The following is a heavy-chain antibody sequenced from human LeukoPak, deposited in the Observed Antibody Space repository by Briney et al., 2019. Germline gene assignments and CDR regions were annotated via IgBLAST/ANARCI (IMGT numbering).Heavy chain of an antibody. V-gene: IGHV3-33*08. Sequence: GGSLRLSCAASGFTFRSYAMSWVRQAPGKGLEWVAVIWYDGSKKYYADSVKGRFTISRDNSKKSLFLQMNSLRAEDTALYYCARDVFADSSGGSFDFWGQGTLVTVSS. D-gene: IGHD3-16*01. CDR1: GFTFRSYA. CDR2: IWYDGSKK. CDR3: ARDVFADSSGGSFDF. J-gene: IGHJ4*02.